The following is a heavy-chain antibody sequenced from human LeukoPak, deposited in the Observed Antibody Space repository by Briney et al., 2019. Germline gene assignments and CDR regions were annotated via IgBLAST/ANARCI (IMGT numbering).Heavy chain of an antibody. CDR2: IYPGDSDT. V-gene: IGHV5-51*01. CDR1: GYSFNDYW. J-gene: IGHJ4*02. Sequence: GESLKISCKGSGYSFNDYWIGWVRQMPGKALEWMGIIYPGDSDTRYSSSFQGQVTMSADKSINTAYLQWSSLKASDTAMYYCARLTWGGSSGWLPFDYWGQGTLVTVSS. D-gene: IGHD6-19*01. CDR3: ARLTWGGSSGWLPFDY.